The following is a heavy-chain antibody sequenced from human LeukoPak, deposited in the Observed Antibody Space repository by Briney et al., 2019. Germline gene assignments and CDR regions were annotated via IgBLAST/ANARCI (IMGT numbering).Heavy chain of an antibody. J-gene: IGHJ4*02. Sequence: PSQTLSLTCTVSGDSIRSHYWTWIRQPPGKGLEWIGYISYSGTTNYNPSLKSRVTISVDTSKNQFSLNLRSVTAADTAIYYCARRYYYDSSGYYYSYLDYWGQGTLVTVSS. V-gene: IGHV4-59*11. D-gene: IGHD3-22*01. CDR3: ARRYYYDSSGYYYSYLDY. CDR2: ISYSGTT. CDR1: GDSIRSHY.